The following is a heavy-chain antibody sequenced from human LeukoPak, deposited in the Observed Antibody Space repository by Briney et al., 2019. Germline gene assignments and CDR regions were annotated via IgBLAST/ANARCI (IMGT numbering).Heavy chain of an antibody. CDR2: INPDSGGT. Sequence: ASVTVSCKASGYTFTGYYMHWVRQAPGQGLEWMGRINPDSGGTNYAQKFKGRVTMTTDTSINTAYMELRSLGSDDTAVYYCARGGSRVTTINILDYWGQGTLVTVSS. V-gene: IGHV1-2*06. CDR3: ARGGSRVTTINILDY. D-gene: IGHD5-24*01. CDR1: GYTFTGYY. J-gene: IGHJ4*02.